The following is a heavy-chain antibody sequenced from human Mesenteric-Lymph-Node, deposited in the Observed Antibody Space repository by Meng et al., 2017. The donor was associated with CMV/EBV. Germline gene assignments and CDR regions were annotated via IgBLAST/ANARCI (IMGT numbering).Heavy chain of an antibody. CDR2: RNPNRGNT. CDR1: GSPFTIYD. CDR3: ARLARWFSLDY. Sequence: CTSSGSPFTIYDINWVRQAPAPGRGRLGLRNPNRGNTGYAQKFKCRVTITMTTSMCTAYMELSILRSGATAVYYCARLARWFSLDYWGQGTLVTVSS. V-gene: IGHV1-8*03. D-gene: IGHD3-10*01. J-gene: IGHJ4*02.